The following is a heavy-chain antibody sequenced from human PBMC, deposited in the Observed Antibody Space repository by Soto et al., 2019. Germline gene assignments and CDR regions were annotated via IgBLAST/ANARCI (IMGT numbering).Heavy chain of an antibody. CDR2: FYYSGST. D-gene: IGHD2-2*01. CDR1: GGSISSYY. Sequence: PSETLSLTCTVSGGSISSYYWSWIRQPPGKGLEWIGYFYYSGSTNYNPSLRSRVSISVDTSKNQFSLKLSSVTAADTAVYYCVRYCSTTKCPFDYWGQGTLVTVSS. CDR3: VRYCSTTKCPFDY. V-gene: IGHV4-59*01. J-gene: IGHJ4*02.